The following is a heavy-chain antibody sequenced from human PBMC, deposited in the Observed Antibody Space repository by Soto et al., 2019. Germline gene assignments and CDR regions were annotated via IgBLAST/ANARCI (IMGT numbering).Heavy chain of an antibody. J-gene: IGHJ4*02. Sequence: QLQLQESGPGLVKPSETLSLTCTVSGGSISSSSYYWGWIRQPPGKGLEWIGSIYYSGSTYYNPSLKSRVTISVDTSKNQFSLKLSSVTAADTAVYYCARRGDYDSSGYFSYWGQGTLVTVSS. CDR1: GGSISSSSYY. CDR2: IYYSGST. D-gene: IGHD3-22*01. CDR3: ARRGDYDSSGYFSY. V-gene: IGHV4-39*01.